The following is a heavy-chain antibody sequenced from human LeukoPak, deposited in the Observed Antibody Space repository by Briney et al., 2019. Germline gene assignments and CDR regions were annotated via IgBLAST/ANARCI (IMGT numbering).Heavy chain of an antibody. CDR2: ISYDGSNK. J-gene: IGHJ4*02. D-gene: IGHD2-21*02. V-gene: IGHV3-30*18. Sequence: PGGSLRLSCAASGFTFSSYGMHWVRQAPGKGLEWVAVISYDGSNKYYADSVKGRFTISRDNSKNTLYLQMNSLRAEDTAVYYCAKGSHLRFVAVTTCFDYWGQGTLVTVSS. CDR3: AKGSHLRFVAVTTCFDY. CDR1: GFTFSSYG.